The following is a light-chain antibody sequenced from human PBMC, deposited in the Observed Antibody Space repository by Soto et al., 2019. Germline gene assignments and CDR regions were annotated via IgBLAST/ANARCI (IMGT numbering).Light chain of an antibody. CDR1: QSFLYSSNNKNY. CDR2: CVS. CDR3: QQYYGSKWT. J-gene: IGKJ1*01. Sequence: DIVMTQSPDSLAVSLGERATINCKSSQSFLYSSNNKNYLAWYQQKPGQPPKLLIYCVSTRESGFPDRFRGSGSGTDFTLTITSLQAEDVAVYYCQQYYGSKWTFGQGTKVDIK. V-gene: IGKV4-1*01.